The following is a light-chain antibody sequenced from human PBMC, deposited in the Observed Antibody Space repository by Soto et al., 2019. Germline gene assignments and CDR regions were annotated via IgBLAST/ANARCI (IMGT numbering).Light chain of an antibody. J-gene: IGLJ2*01. V-gene: IGLV2-11*01. CDR1: SSDVGSSNY. CDR3: CSYAGRDTYVV. CDR2: DVT. Sequence: QSALTQPRSVSGSPGQSVTISCTGTSSDVGSSNYVSWYQQHPGKAPKLMIYDVTKRPSGVPDRFSGSKSGNTASLTISGLQAEDEADYSCCSYAGRDTYVVFGGGTKLTVL.